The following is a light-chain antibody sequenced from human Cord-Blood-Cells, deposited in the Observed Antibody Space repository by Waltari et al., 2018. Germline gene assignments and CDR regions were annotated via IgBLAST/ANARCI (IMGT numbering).Light chain of an antibody. CDR1: QSVSSSY. CDR2: GAS. J-gene: IGKJ2*03. CDR3: QQYGSSPPNS. Sequence: EFVLTQSQGTPSLSPGERATLSCRASQSVSSSYLAWYQQKPGQAPRLLIYGASSRATGIPDRFSGSGSGTDFTLTISRLEPEDFAVYYCQQYGSSPPNSFGQGTKLEIK. V-gene: IGKV3-20*01.